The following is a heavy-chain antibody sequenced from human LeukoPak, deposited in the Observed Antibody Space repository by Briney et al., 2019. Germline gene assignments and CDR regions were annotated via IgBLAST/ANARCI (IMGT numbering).Heavy chain of an antibody. Sequence: GGSLRLSCAASGLTVRSNYMGWVRQAPGKGLEWVSVIHSGGNTYYADSVKGRFTISRDNSRNTMDLQMNSLRAEDTAVYYCARVYGGKSYYFDYWGQGTLVTVSS. CDR3: ARVYGGKSYYFDY. V-gene: IGHV3-53*01. CDR1: GLTVRSNY. D-gene: IGHD4-23*01. CDR2: IHSGGNT. J-gene: IGHJ4*02.